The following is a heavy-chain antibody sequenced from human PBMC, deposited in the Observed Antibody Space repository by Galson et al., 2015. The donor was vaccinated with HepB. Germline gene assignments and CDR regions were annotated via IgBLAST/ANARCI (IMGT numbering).Heavy chain of an antibody. J-gene: IGHJ6*02. CDR2: ISFDGYNN. CDR3: AKHLQHGLDYYYDGMDV. Sequence: SLRLSCAASGFTFSSYAMHWVRQAPGKGLEWVAVISFDGYNNYYAVSVTGRFTISRDNSKNTLYLQMNSLRAEDTAVYYCAKHLQHGLDYYYDGMDVWGQGTTVTVSS. D-gene: IGHD2-2*01. V-gene: IGHV3-30-3*02. CDR1: GFTFSSYA.